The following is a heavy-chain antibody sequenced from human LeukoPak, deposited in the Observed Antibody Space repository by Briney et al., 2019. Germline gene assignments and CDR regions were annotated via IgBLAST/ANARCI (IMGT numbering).Heavy chain of an antibody. CDR3: AKEGRSLQTY. CDR1: GFPFSSYW. J-gene: IGHJ4*02. CDR2: IKQDGSKK. Sequence: GGSLRLSCVASGFPFSSYWMTWVRQAPGKGLEWVANIKQDGSKKSYVDSVKGRFTISRDNAKNSLYLQMNSLRVEDTAVYYCAKEGRSLQTYWGQGTLVTVSS. D-gene: IGHD5-24*01. V-gene: IGHV3-7*03.